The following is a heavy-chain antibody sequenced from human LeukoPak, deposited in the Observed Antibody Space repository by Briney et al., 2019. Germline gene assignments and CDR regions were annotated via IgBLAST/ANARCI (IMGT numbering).Heavy chain of an antibody. V-gene: IGHV4-4*07. CDR1: GGSISSYY. CDR2: IYTSGST. CDR3: ARGGDYYDSSGYCNY. Sequence: SETLSLTCTVSGGSISSYYWSWIRQPAGKGLEWIGRIYTSGSTNYNPSLKSRVTMSVDTSKNQLSLKLSSVTAADTAVYYCARGGDYYDSSGYCNYWGQGTLVTVSS. J-gene: IGHJ4*02. D-gene: IGHD3-22*01.